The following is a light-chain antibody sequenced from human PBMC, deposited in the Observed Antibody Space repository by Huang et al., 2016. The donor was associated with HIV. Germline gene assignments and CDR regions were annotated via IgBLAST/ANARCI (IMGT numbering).Light chain of an antibody. CDR1: QSLLHTTGQNR. CDR2: LGS. Sequence: DIVMTQSPLSLPVAPGQPASISCRSSQSLLHTTGQNRLDWYLRKPGRSPHIPIYLGSNRASVVPDRFTGSGSGSDFTLEISRVEAGDVGIYYCMQGLQTPPTFGQGTKLEI. V-gene: IGKV2-28*01. CDR3: MQGLQTPPT. J-gene: IGKJ2*01.